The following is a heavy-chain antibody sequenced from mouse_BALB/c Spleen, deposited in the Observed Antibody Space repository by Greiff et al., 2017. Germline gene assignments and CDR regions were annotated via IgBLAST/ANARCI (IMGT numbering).Heavy chain of an antibody. CDR1: GFTFSSYT. CDR3: ARIPSYNYFDY. CDR2: ISNGGGST. D-gene: IGHD1-1*01. J-gene: IGHJ2*01. Sequence: EVKLMESGGGLVQPGGSLKLSCAASGFTFSSYTMSWVRQTPEKRLEWVAYISNGGGSTYYPDTVKGRFTISRDNAKNTLYLQMSSLKSEDTAMYYCARIPSYNYFDYWGQGTTLTVSS. V-gene: IGHV5-12-2*01.